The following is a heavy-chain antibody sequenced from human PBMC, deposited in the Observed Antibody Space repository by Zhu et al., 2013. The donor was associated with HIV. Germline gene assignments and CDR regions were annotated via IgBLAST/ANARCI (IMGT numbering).Heavy chain of an antibody. Sequence: QVQLVQSGAEVKKPGASVRVSCSSSGYTFTDYDINWVRQAPGQGLEWMGWMNPNTGNTGYAQKFQGRVTLTRNTSISTAYMELSSLRSEDTAVYYCARGYCSSFSCYGYYYMGVWGKRDHGHRLL. J-gene: IGHJ6*03. V-gene: IGHV1-8*03. CDR1: GYTFTDYD. D-gene: IGHD2-2*01. CDR2: MNPNTGNT. CDR3: ARGYCSSFSCYGYYYMGV.